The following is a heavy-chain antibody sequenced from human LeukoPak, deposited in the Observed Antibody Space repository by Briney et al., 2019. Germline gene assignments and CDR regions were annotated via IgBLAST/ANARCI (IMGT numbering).Heavy chain of an antibody. CDR1: GDSISHYY. Sequence: SETLSLTCTVSGDSISHYYWSWVRQPPEKGLEWIASIDYSGSTNYNPSLKSRVTISIDTSKKQFSLKLNSVTAADTAVYYCAREASLVGATIYWGQGTLVTVSS. V-gene: IGHV4-59*01. J-gene: IGHJ4*02. CDR2: IDYSGST. D-gene: IGHD1-26*01. CDR3: AREASLVGATIY.